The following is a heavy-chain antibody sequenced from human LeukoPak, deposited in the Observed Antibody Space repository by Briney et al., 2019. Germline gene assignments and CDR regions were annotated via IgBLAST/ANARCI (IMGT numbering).Heavy chain of an antibody. Sequence: GASVKVSCKASGYTFTSYDINWVRQAPGQGLEWMGWMNPNSGNTGYAQKFQGRVTMTRNTSISTAYMELSSLRSEDTAVYYCASGYSYGRQNFDYWGQGTLVTVSS. J-gene: IGHJ4*02. CDR1: GYTFTSYD. V-gene: IGHV1-8*01. CDR3: ASGYSYGRQNFDY. D-gene: IGHD5-18*01. CDR2: MNPNSGNT.